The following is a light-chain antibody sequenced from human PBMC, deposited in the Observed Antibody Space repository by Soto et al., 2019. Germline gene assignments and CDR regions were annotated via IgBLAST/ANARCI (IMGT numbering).Light chain of an antibody. J-gene: IGKJ1*01. CDR2: KTS. V-gene: IGKV1-5*03. CDR3: QQYNSYSRT. CDR1: QSISSW. Sequence: DIQMTQSPSTLSASVGDRVTITCRASQSISSWLAWYQQKPGKAPKLLIYKTSSLESGVPSRFSGSGSGTEFTLTISILQPDDFATYYCQQYNSYSRTFGQGTKVE.